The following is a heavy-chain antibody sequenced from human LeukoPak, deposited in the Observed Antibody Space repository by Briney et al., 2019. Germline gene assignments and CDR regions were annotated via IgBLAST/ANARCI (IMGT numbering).Heavy chain of an antibody. CDR3: ARHDYGDWAFAFDI. CDR1: GFTFSSYW. CDR2: IKQDGSEK. D-gene: IGHD4-17*01. Sequence: GGSLRLSCAASGFTFSSYWMSWVRQAPGKGLEWVANIKQDGSEKYYVDSVKGRFTISRDNAKNSLYLQMNSLRAEDTAVCYCARHDYGDWAFAFDIWGQGTMVTVSS. V-gene: IGHV3-7*01. J-gene: IGHJ3*02.